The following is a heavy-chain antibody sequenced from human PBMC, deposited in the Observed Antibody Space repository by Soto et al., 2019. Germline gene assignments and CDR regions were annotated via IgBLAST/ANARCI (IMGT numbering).Heavy chain of an antibody. V-gene: IGHV3-23*01. CDR2: ISGSGGST. CDR1: GFTFSSYA. CDR3: AKDRLLPMYAFDI. J-gene: IGHJ3*02. Sequence: EVQLLESGGGLVQPGGSLRLSCAASGFTFSSYAMSWVRQAPGKGLEWVSAISGSGGSTYYADSVTGRFTISRDNSKNTLYLQMNSLRAEDTAVYYCAKDRLLPMYAFDIWGQGTMVTVSS. D-gene: IGHD1-26*01.